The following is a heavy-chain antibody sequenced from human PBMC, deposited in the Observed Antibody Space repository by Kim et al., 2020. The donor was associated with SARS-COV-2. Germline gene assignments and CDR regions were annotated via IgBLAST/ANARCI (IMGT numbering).Heavy chain of an antibody. CDR2: IYYSGST. D-gene: IGHD2-15*01. CDR3: ARVAYGGPPVY. V-gene: IGHV4-39*01. Sequence: SETLSLTCTVSGGSISSSSYYWGWIRQPPGKGLEWIGSIYYSGSTYYNPSLKSRVTISVDTSKNQFSLKLSSVTAADTAVYYCARVAYGGPPVYWGQGTLVTVSS. J-gene: IGHJ4*02. CDR1: GGSISSSSYY.